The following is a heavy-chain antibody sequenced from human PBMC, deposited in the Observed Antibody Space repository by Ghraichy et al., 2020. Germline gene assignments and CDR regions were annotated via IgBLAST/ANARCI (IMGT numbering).Heavy chain of an antibody. V-gene: IGHV1-2*02. D-gene: IGHD6-19*01. J-gene: IGHJ4*02. CDR2: INPHSGGT. CDR1: GYTFVDYY. Sequence: AAVKVSCKASGYTFVDYYMHWVRQAPGQGLEWMGWINPHSGGTNFPQKFQGRVTMTSDTSISTAYMEVTRLRSDDTAVYFWARRPTPALTSGWYDYFDSWGQGTLVTVSS. CDR3: ARRPTPALTSGWYDYFDS.